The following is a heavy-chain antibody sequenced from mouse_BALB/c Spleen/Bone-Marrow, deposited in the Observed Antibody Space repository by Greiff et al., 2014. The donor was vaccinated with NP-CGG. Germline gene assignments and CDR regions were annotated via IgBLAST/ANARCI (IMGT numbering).Heavy chain of an antibody. D-gene: IGHD1-2*01. V-gene: IGHV5-4*02. J-gene: IGHJ4*01. Sequence: EVQLQESGGGLVKPGGSLKLSCAASGFTFSDYYMYWVRQTPEKRLEWVATISDGGSYTYYPDSVKGRFTISRDNAKNNLYLQMSSLKSEDTAMYYCARERRITTATYAMDYWGQGTSVTVSS. CDR1: GFTFSDYY. CDR3: ARERRITTATYAMDY. CDR2: ISDGGSYT.